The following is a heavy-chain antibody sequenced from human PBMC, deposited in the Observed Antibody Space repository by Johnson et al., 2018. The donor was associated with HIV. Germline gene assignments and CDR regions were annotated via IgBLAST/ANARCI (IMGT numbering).Heavy chain of an antibody. Sequence: VQLVESGGGLVKPGGSLKLSCAASGFTFSDYYMSWVRQAPGKGLEWVANIKQDGSEKYYVDSVKGRFTISRDNANNSLYLQMNSLRAEDTAVYYCARRDDIRNGAFDIWGQGTMVTVSS. D-gene: IGHD3-22*01. CDR2: IKQDGSEK. CDR1: GFTFSDYY. CDR3: ARRDDIRNGAFDI. J-gene: IGHJ3*02. V-gene: IGHV3-7*01.